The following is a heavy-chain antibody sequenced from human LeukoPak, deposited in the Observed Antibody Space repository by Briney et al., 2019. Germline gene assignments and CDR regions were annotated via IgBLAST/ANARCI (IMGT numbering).Heavy chain of an antibody. V-gene: IGHV3-21*01. Sequence: GGSLRLSCAASGFTFSSHSMNWVRHAPGKGLEWVSSISSSSSYIYYADSVKGRFTISRDNAKNSLYLQMNSLRAEDTAVYYCARDGDCSSTSCGNWFDPWGQGTLVTVSS. CDR1: GFTFSSHS. CDR3: ARDGDCSSTSCGNWFDP. D-gene: IGHD2-2*03. J-gene: IGHJ5*02. CDR2: ISSSSSYI.